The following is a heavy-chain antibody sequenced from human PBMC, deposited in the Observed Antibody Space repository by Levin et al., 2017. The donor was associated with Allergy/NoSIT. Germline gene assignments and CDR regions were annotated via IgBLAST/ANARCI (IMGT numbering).Heavy chain of an antibody. CDR1: GFTFSGYA. CDR3: ANVVVAAVNGYFDY. V-gene: IGHV3-23*01. Sequence: GESLKISCAASGFTFSGYAMSWVRQAPGKGLEWVSGISGSGGSTYYADSVKGRFTISRDNSKNTLYLQMNSLRAEDTAIYYCANVVVAAVNGYFDYWGQGTLVTVSS. J-gene: IGHJ4*02. D-gene: IGHD2-15*01. CDR2: ISGSGGST.